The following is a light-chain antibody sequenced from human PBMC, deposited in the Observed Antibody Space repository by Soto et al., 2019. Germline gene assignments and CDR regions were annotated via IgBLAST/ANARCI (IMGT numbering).Light chain of an antibody. CDR1: QTVSSTH. J-gene: IGKJ3*01. CDR2: CAS. CDR3: QKFGSSPRFT. Sequence: EIVLTQSPGTLSLSPGDRATLSCWASQTVSSTHLAWYQQKPGQAPRLLIHCASNRATCIPDRFSGSGSGTDFTLTISRLEPEDFAVYYCQKFGSSPRFTFGPGTKVESK. V-gene: IGKV3-20*01.